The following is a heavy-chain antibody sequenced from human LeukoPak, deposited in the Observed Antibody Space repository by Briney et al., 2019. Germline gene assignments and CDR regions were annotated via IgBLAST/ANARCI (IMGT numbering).Heavy chain of an antibody. J-gene: IGHJ4*02. D-gene: IGHD4-23*01. Sequence: GGSLRLSCAASGFTVSSNYMSWVRQAPGKGLEWVSVIYSGGTTYYADSVKGRFTISRDNSKNTLYLQMNSLRAEDTAVYYCARRAGGYSHPYDYWGQGILVTVSS. V-gene: IGHV3-53*01. CDR1: GFTVSSNY. CDR2: IYSGGTT. CDR3: ARRAGGYSHPYDY.